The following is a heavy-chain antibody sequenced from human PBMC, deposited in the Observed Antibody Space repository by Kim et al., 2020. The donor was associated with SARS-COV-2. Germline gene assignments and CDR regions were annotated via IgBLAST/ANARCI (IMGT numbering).Heavy chain of an antibody. V-gene: IGHV3-30*04. CDR2: ISYDGSNK. D-gene: IGHD5-18*01. CDR3: ARDMGGDTAMVRGGDAFDI. J-gene: IGHJ3*02. Sequence: GGSLRLSCAASGFTFSSYAMHWVRQAPGKGLEWVAVISYDGSNKYYADSVKGRFTISRDNSKNTLYLQMNSLRAEDTAVYYCARDMGGDTAMVRGGDAFDIWGQGTMVTVSS. CDR1: GFTFSSYA.